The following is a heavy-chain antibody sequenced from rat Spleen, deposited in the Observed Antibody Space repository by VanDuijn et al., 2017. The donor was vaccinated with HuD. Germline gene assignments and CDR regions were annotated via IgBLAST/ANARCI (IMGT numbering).Heavy chain of an antibody. J-gene: IGHJ2*01. CDR1: GFTFSNYY. Sequence: EVQLVESGGGLVQPGRSLKLSCAASGFTFSNYYMAWVRQAPKKGLEWVATISTSGSRTYYPDSVKGRFTISRDNAKSSLYLQMNSLKSEDTATYYCARLTYTTDYSLFDYWGQGVMVTVSS. CDR3: ARLTYTTDYSLFDY. CDR2: ISTSGSRT. D-gene: IGHD1-6*01. V-gene: IGHV5-25*01.